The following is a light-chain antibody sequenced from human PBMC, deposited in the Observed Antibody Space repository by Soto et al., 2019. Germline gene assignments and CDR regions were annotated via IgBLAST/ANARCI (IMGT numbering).Light chain of an antibody. Sequence: CALAQPASVSGSPGQSITISCTGNSSDVGAYDFVSWYQQHPDKAPKLMIYEVRNRPSGVSNRFSGSKSVNTATLTISGLQAEDEADYYCSSYTTSSTRVFGTGTKVTVL. J-gene: IGLJ1*01. CDR3: SSYTTSSTRV. V-gene: IGLV2-14*03. CDR1: SSDVGAYDF. CDR2: EVR.